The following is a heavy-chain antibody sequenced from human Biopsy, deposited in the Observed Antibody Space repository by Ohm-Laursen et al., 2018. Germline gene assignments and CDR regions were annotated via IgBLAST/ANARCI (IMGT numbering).Heavy chain of an antibody. CDR3: AKDLRNNNWGVEN. Sequence: SLRLSCSAPGFTFSSYAMGWVRQAPGKGLEWVSDITKNGVDMFYADSVKGRFTISRDNSKNTLYLQMNNLRAEDTAVFYCAKDLRNNNWGVENWGQGTLVTVSS. CDR2: ITKNGVDM. D-gene: IGHD7-27*01. J-gene: IGHJ4*02. V-gene: IGHV3-23*01. CDR1: GFTFSSYA.